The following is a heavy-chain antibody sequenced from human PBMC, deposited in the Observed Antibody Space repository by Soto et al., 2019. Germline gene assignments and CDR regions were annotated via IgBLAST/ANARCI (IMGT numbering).Heavy chain of an antibody. D-gene: IGHD6-6*01. V-gene: IGHV4-39*01. CDR1: GGSISSSSYY. Sequence: QLQLQESGPGLVKPSETLSLTCTVSGGSISSSSYYWGWIRQPPGKGLEWIGSIYYSGSTYYNPSLKSRVTISVDTSKNQFSLKLSSVTAADTAVYYCARLWMYSSSSANWFDPWGQGTLVTVSS. J-gene: IGHJ5*02. CDR3: ARLWMYSSSSANWFDP. CDR2: IYYSGST.